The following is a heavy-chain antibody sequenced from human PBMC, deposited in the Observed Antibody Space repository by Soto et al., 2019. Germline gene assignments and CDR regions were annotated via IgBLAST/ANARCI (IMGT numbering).Heavy chain of an antibody. CDR2: LYYGRSA. Sequence: QVQLQESGPGLVKPSETLSLTCAVSGDSISSYYCMWIRQPPGKGLESIGYLYYGRSANYNPSLKSIVTLSVDTSTNQCSLALSSMTAAATAVYYCALSSRVVVPDYWGEGTLVTVSS. CDR3: ALSSRVVVPDY. D-gene: IGHD2-2*01. J-gene: IGHJ4*02. CDR1: GDSISSYY. V-gene: IGHV4-59*01.